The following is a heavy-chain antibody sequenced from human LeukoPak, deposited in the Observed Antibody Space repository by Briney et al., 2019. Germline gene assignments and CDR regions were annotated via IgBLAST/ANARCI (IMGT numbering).Heavy chain of an antibody. CDR2: VTGSGGST. Sequence: GGSLRLSCAASGFTFSNYAMSWVRQAPGKGLEWVSTVTGSGGSTYYADSVKGRFAISRDNSKNTLYLQMNSLRAEDTAVYYCAKDRSYSSSWNLYFDYWGQGTLVTVSS. D-gene: IGHD6-13*01. J-gene: IGHJ4*02. CDR3: AKDRSYSSSWNLYFDY. V-gene: IGHV3-23*01. CDR1: GFTFSNYA.